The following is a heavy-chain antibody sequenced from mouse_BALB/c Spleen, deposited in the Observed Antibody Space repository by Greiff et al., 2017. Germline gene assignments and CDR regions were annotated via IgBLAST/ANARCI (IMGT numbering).Heavy chain of an antibody. J-gene: IGHJ4*01. CDR2: IWGDGST. CDR3: ARVGYYGSDYYAMDY. D-gene: IGHD1-1*01. Sequence: VKLVESGPGLVAPSQSLSITCTVSGFSLTGYGVNWVRQPPGKGLEWLGMIWGDGSTDYNSALKSRLSISKDNSKSQVFLKMNSLQTDDTARYYCARVGYYGSDYYAMDYWGQGTSVTVSS. CDR1: GFSLTGYG. V-gene: IGHV2-6-7*01.